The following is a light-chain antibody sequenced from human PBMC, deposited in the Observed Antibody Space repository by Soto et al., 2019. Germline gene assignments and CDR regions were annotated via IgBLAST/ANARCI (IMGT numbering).Light chain of an antibody. J-gene: IGKJ2*01. V-gene: IGKV1-5*01. Sequence: DIQMTQSPSTLSASVGDRVTISCRASQSISTWLAWYQQKSGKAPKLLIYDASSLESGVPSRFSGSGSGTEFTLTISSLQPDDFATYYCQHYNSHSNTFGQGTKLEIK. CDR3: QHYNSHSNT. CDR2: DAS. CDR1: QSISTW.